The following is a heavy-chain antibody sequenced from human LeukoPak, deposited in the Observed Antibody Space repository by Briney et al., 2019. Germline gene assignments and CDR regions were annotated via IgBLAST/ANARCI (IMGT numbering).Heavy chain of an antibody. Sequence: ASVKVSCKASGYTFTNYGINWVRQAPGQGLEWMGWISAYNGNVNYAEKVRGRVIMTTDTSTSTAYMELRSLRSDDTAVYYCARGVGNSNWYLDYWGQGTLVIVSS. CDR2: ISAYNGNV. D-gene: IGHD5-18*01. V-gene: IGHV1-18*01. CDR1: GYTFTNYG. CDR3: ARGVGNSNWYLDY. J-gene: IGHJ4*02.